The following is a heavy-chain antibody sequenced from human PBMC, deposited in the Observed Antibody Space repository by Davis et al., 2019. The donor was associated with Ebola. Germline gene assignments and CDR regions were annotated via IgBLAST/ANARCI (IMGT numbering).Heavy chain of an antibody. J-gene: IGHJ4*02. D-gene: IGHD5-24*01. CDR3: ARHDREMATTSYYFDY. V-gene: IGHV5-51*01. Sequence: GGSLRLSCKGSGYSFTSYWIGWVRQMPGKGLEWMGIIYPGDSDTRYSPSFQGQVTISADKSISTAYLQWSSLKASDTAMYYCARHDREMATTSYYFDYWGQGTLVTVSS. CDR2: IYPGDSDT. CDR1: GYSFTSYW.